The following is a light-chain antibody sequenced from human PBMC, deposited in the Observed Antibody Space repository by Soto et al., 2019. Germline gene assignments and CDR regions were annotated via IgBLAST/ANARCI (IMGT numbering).Light chain of an antibody. CDR2: GVT. J-gene: IGLJ1*01. CDR1: NSDVGAYSY. V-gene: IGLV2-14*01. CDR3: FSHRGGDSHV. Sequence: QSVLTQPASVSGSPGQSITISCTGTNSDVGAYSYVSWYQQYPGKAPKLMIYGVTNRPSGVSNRFSGSKTGNTASLTISGLQAEDEADYYCFSHRGGDSHVFGTGTKVTVL.